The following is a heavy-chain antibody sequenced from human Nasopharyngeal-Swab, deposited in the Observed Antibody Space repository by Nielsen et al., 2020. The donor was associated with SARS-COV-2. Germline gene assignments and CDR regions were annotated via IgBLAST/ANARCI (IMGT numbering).Heavy chain of an antibody. CDR1: GFPLTQHA. D-gene: IGHD6-13*01. J-gene: IGHJ4*02. V-gene: IGHV3-23*01. CDR2: ISGAGGTT. Sequence: GESLKISCAVSGFPLTQHAMSWVRQAPGKGLEWVSFISGAGGTTYYADSVKGRFTISRDNSKNTVYLQMDSLRAEDAAIYYCAKDMAAGYFFDFWGQGTLVTVSS. CDR3: AKDMAAGYFFDF.